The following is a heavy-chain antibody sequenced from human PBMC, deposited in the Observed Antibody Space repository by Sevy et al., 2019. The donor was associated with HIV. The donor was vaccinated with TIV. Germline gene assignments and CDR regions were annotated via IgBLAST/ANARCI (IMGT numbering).Heavy chain of an antibody. D-gene: IGHD1-7*01. CDR2: INPNNGGT. CDR3: ARSTWNFPAY. CDR1: GYTFSGYY. Sequence: ASVKVSCKTSGYTFSGYYMHWVRQAPGQGPGWMGWINPNNGGTMYAEKFQGRVTMTGDTSINTGYLELSRLTFDDTAVYYCARSTWNFPAYWGQGTLVTVSS. V-gene: IGHV1-2*02. J-gene: IGHJ4*02.